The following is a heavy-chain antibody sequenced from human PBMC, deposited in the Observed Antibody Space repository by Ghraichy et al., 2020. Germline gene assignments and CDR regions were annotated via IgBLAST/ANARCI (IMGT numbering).Heavy chain of an antibody. D-gene: IGHD5-18*01. J-gene: IGHJ5*02. V-gene: IGHV2-5*02. Sequence: SGPTLVKPTQTLTLTCTFSGFSLSTSGVGVGWIRQPPGKALEWLALIYWDDDKRYSPSLKSRLTITKDTSKNQVVLTMTNMDPVDTATYYCAHRPPPIQLWFCPKANNWFDPWGQGTLVTVSS. CDR2: IYWDDDK. CDR3: AHRPPPIQLWFCPKANNWFDP. CDR1: GFSLSTSGVG.